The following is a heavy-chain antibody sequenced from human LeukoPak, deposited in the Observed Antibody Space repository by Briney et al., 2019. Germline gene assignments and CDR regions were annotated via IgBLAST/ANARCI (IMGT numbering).Heavy chain of an antibody. CDR2: IGIDTGNT. Sequence: PGGSLRLSCAASGFLFNDYSMNWVRQAPGKGLEWISYIGIDTGNTKYADPVKGRFTISGDNAKCSLCLQMNSLRVEDTAVYYCARDHNYAFDNWGQGTLVTVSS. CDR3: ARDHNYAFDN. D-gene: IGHD4-11*01. CDR1: GFLFNDYS. V-gene: IGHV3-48*04. J-gene: IGHJ4*02.